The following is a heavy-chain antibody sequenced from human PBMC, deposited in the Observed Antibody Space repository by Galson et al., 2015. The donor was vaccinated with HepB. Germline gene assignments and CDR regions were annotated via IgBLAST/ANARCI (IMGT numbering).Heavy chain of an antibody. J-gene: IGHJ4*02. CDR2: IKSKTDGGTT. CDR1: GFTFSNAW. V-gene: IGHV3-15*01. CDR3: TTFYDSSGYTFFDY. D-gene: IGHD3-22*01. Sequence: SLRLSCAASGFTFSNAWMSWVRQAPGKGLEWVGRIKSKTDGGTTDYAAPVKGRFTISRDDSKNTLYLQMNSLKTEDTAVYYCTTFYDSSGYTFFDYWGQGTLVTVSS.